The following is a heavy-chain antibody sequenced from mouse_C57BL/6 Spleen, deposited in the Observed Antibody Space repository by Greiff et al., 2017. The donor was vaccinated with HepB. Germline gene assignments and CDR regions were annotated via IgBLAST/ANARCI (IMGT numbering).Heavy chain of an antibody. Sequence: VKLQESGAELVKPGASVKISCKASGYAFSSYWMNWVKQRPGKGLEWIGQIYPENGDTNYNGKFKGKATLTADKSSSTAYMQLSSLTSEDSAVYFCARSATVPWFAYWGQGTLVTVSA. CDR1: GYAFSSYW. D-gene: IGHD1-1*01. CDR2: IYPENGDT. V-gene: IGHV1-80*01. J-gene: IGHJ3*01. CDR3: ARSATVPWFAY.